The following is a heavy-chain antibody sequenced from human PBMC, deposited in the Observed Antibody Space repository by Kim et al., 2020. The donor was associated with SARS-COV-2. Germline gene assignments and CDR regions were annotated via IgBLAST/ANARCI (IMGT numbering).Heavy chain of an antibody. J-gene: IGHJ6*02. CDR3: ASRVGSYYCYYGMDV. V-gene: IGHV3-21*01. D-gene: IGHD1-26*01. Sequence: ESVKGRFTISRDNAKNSLYLQMNSLRAEDTAVYYCASRVGSYYCYYGMDVWGQGTTVTVSS.